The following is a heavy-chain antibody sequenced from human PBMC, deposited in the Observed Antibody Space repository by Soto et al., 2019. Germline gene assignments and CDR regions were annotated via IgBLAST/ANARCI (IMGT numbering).Heavy chain of an antibody. CDR2: ISSSSSYI. D-gene: IGHD2-15*01. V-gene: IGHV3-21*01. Sequence: EVQLVESGGGLVKPGGSLRLSCAASGFTFSSYSMNWVRQAPGKGLEWVSSISSSSSYIYYADSVKGRFTISRDNAKNALYLQRNSLRAEDTAVYYCARDRGGSSLYGMDVWGQGTTVTVSS. J-gene: IGHJ6*02. CDR3: ARDRGGSSLYGMDV. CDR1: GFTFSSYS.